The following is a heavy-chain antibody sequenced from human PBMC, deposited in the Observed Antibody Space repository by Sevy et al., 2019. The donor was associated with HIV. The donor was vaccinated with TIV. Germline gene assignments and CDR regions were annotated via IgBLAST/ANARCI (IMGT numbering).Heavy chain of an antibody. Sequence: ASVKVSCKASGYTFTNYDINWVRQATGQGLEWMGWMNPNSGNTGYAQKFQGRVTMSRNTSMSTAYMELSSLTSDDTAVYYCARDLAGSKQGGWYDPWGQGTLVTVSS. D-gene: IGHD3-16*01. CDR3: ARDLAGSKQGGWYDP. V-gene: IGHV1-8*01. CDR1: GYTFTNYD. J-gene: IGHJ5*02. CDR2: MNPNSGNT.